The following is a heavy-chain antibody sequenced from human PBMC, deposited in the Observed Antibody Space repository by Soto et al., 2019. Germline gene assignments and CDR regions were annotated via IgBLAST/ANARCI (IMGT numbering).Heavy chain of an antibody. J-gene: IGHJ4*02. CDR3: AKGRGGSGSLTPRVDF. Sequence: EVQLLESGGGLVQPGGSLRLSCAASGFTFNNYAMTWVRQAPGKGLEWVSAISGGGDTTSYADSVKGRFTVSRDGSKNTLYLQMSGLRAEDTALYYCAKGRGGSGSLTPRVDFWGQGTLVTVSS. CDR1: GFTFNNYA. CDR2: ISGGGDTT. V-gene: IGHV3-23*01. D-gene: IGHD3-10*01.